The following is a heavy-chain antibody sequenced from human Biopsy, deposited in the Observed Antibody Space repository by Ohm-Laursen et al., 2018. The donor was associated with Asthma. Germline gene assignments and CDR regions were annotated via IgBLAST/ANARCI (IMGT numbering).Heavy chain of an antibody. J-gene: IGHJ6*02. CDR3: ARQPIAEPGTTFYYYYGMDV. Sequence: GSLRLSCTASGFTFHNYVMHWVRQAPGKGLEWVSVIYSGGSTYYADSVKGRFTISRDSSKNTLFLQMDSLRAEDTAVYYCARQPIAEPGTTFYYYYGMDVWGQGTTVTVSS. CDR1: GFTFHNYV. V-gene: IGHV3-66*04. D-gene: IGHD6-13*01. CDR2: IYSGGST.